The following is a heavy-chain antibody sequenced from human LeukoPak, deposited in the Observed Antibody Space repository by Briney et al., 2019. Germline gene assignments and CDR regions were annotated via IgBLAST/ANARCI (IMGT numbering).Heavy chain of an antibody. J-gene: IGHJ4*02. CDR1: GFTFGDYA. D-gene: IGHD1-26*01. V-gene: IGHV3-49*04. CDR2: IRSKAYGGTT. CDR3: TRDPSGIVGAHHG. Sequence: AGGSLRLSCTASGFTFGDYAMSWVRQAPGKGLEWVGFIRSKAYGGTTEYAASVKGRFTISRDDSKSIAYLQMNSLKTEDTAVYYCTRDPSGIVGAHHGWGQGTLVTVSS.